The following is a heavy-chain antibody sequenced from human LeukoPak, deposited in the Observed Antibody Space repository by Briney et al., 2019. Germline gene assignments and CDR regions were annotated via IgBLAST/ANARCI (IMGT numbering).Heavy chain of an antibody. V-gene: IGHV3-43*02. J-gene: IGHJ6*02. Sequence: GGSLRLSCAASGFTFDDYAMHWVRQAPGKGLEWVSVISGYGGSTYYADSVKGRFTISRDNRKNSLYLLMSSLRTEDTAFYYCAKGKITTAGDYYFYGLDVWGQGTTVTVSS. CDR3: AKGKITTAGDYYFYGLDV. CDR1: GFTFDDYA. CDR2: ISGYGGST. D-gene: IGHD6-13*01.